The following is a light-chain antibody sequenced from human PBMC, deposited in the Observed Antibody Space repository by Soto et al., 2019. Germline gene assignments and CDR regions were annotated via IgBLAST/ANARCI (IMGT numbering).Light chain of an antibody. V-gene: IGLV2-23*01. CDR3: CSYAGSLSV. J-gene: IGLJ3*02. CDR2: EGS. Sequence: QSALTQPASVSGSPGQSITISCTGTSNDVGSYNLVSWYQQHPGKAPKLMIFEGSKRPSGVSNRFSGSKSGNTASLTISGLQAEDEADYYCCSYAGSLSVFGGGTKLTVL. CDR1: SNDVGSYNL.